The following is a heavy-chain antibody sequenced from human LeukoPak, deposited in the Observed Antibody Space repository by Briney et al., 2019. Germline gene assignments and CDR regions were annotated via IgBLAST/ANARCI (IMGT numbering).Heavy chain of an antibody. Sequence: GGSLRLSCAASGFTFSSYAMNWVRQAPEKGLEWVSTISSSGGNTYHADSVKGRFTISRDNSKNTLYLQMNSLRAEDTAVYYCANGNPPRNYWGQGTLVTVSS. CDR3: ANGNPPRNY. V-gene: IGHV3-23*01. D-gene: IGHD1-14*01. J-gene: IGHJ4*02. CDR1: GFTFSSYA. CDR2: ISSSGGNT.